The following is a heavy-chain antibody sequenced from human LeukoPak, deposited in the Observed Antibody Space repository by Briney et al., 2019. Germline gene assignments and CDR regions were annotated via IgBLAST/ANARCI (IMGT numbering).Heavy chain of an antibody. D-gene: IGHD2-2*01. V-gene: IGHV3-49*04. J-gene: IGHJ4*02. Sequence: PGGSLRLSCAASGFTFSSYSMNWVRQAPGKGLEWVGFIRSKAYGGTTEYAASVKGRFTISRDDSKSIAYLQMNSLKTEDTAVYYCTRGIVVVPAARGYFDYWGQGTLVTVSS. CDR1: GFTFSSYS. CDR2: IRSKAYGGTT. CDR3: TRGIVVVPAARGYFDY.